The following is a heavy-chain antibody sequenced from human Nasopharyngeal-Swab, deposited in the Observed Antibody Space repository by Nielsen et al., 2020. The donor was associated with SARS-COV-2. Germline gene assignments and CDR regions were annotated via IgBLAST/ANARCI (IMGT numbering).Heavy chain of an antibody. J-gene: IGHJ4*02. V-gene: IGHV1-2*06. CDR3: ARLEWEPQY. Sequence: WAAHAPGQGLEWMGRINPNSGGTNHAQKFQGRVTMTRDTSISTAYMELSRLRSDDTAVYYCARLEWEPQYWGQGTLVTVSS. CDR2: INPNSGGT. D-gene: IGHD1-26*01.